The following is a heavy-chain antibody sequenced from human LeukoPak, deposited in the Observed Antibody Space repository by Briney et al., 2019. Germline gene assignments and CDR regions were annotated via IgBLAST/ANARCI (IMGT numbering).Heavy chain of an antibody. Sequence: SVKVSCKASGGTFSSYAISWARQAPGQGLEWMGGIIPIFGTSNNAHKFQGRVTITPAESTSTASMELSSLRSEDTDVYYCARRGGSSSGNYSYYMDVWGKGTTVTVSS. CDR2: IIPIFGTS. D-gene: IGHD6-6*01. CDR3: ARRGGSSSGNYSYYMDV. CDR1: GGTFSSYA. V-gene: IGHV1-69*01. J-gene: IGHJ6*03.